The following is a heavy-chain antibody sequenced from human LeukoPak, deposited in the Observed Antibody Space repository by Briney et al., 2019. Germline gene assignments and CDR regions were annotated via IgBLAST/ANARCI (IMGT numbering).Heavy chain of an antibody. CDR3: VRDRELTY. CDR1: GGSISSYY. Sequence: SETLSLTCTVSGGSISSYYWSWIRQPPGKGLEWIGYIYYSGSTNYNPSLKSRVTISVDTSKNQSSLKLTSVTAADTAVYYCVRDRELTYWGQGILVTVSS. CDR2: IYYSGST. J-gene: IGHJ4*02. V-gene: IGHV4-59*01. D-gene: IGHD2/OR15-2a*01.